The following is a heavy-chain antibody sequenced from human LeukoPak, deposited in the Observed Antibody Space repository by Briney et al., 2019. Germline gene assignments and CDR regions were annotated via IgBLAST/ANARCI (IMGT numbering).Heavy chain of an antibody. J-gene: IGHJ4*02. V-gene: IGHV3-23*01. D-gene: IGHD6-13*01. CDR1: GFTFSSYA. Sequence: GSLRLSCAASGFTFSSYAMSWVRQAPGKGLEWVSAISGSGGSTYYADSVKGRFTISRDNSKNTLYLQMNSLRAEDTAVYYCAKDHSSSWYVALSDYWGQGTLVTVSS. CDR2: ISGSGGST. CDR3: AKDHSSSWYVALSDY.